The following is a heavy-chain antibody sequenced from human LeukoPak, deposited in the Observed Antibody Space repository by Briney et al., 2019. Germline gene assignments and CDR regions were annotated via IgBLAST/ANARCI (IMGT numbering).Heavy chain of an antibody. CDR3: ARSVLDQSVNHWFDP. Sequence: SETLSLTCTVSGASISSSYWTWIRQPAGKGLEWIGCSYHTGSTNYNPSLKSRLTISLDTSKNQFSLKLNSVTAADTAVYYCARSVLDQSVNHWFDPWGQGSLVTVSS. CDR1: GASISSSY. CDR2: SYHTGST. V-gene: IGHV4-59*01. D-gene: IGHD2-2*01. J-gene: IGHJ5*02.